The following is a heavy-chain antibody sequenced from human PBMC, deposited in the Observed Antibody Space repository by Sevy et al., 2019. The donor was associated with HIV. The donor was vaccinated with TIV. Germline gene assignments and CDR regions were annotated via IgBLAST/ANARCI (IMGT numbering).Heavy chain of an antibody. J-gene: IGHJ4*02. CDR3: ATTKDYYDSSGYPFAS. CDR2: FDPEDGET. Sequence: ASVKVSCKVTGYTLTGFSMHWVRQTPGKGLEWMGTFDPEDGETIYAQKFQGRVIMTEDTSADTVHMDLSSLTSEDTAVYYCATTKDYYDSSGYPFASWGQGTLVTVS. D-gene: IGHD3-22*01. V-gene: IGHV1-24*01. CDR1: GYTLTGFS.